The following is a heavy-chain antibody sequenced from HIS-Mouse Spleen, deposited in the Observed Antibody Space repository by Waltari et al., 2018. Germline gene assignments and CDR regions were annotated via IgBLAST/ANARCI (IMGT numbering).Heavy chain of an antibody. J-gene: IGHJ4*02. Sequence: QVTLRESGPALVNPTQTLTLTCTFSGFSLSTSGMRVSRIRHPPGKAPEWLARIDWDDDKYYSTSLKTRLTISKDTSKNQVVLTMTNMDPVDTATYYCARIAEGYSSGWYAFDYWGQGTLVTVSS. V-gene: IGHV2-70*15. CDR1: GFSLSTSGMR. CDR2: IDWDDDK. D-gene: IGHD6-19*01. CDR3: ARIAEGYSSGWYAFDY.